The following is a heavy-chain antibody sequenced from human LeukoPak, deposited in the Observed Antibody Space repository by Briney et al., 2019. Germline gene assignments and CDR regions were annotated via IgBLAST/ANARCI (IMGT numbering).Heavy chain of an antibody. CDR2: ISYDGSNK. CDR1: GLTFSSYG. Sequence: GGSLRLSCAASGLTFSSYGMHWVRQAPGKGLEWVAVISYDGSNKYYADSVKGRFTISRDNSENTLYLQMNSLRAEDTAVYYCAKDGRTSGWPDYWGQGTLVTVSS. J-gene: IGHJ4*02. V-gene: IGHV3-30*18. D-gene: IGHD6-19*01. CDR3: AKDGRTSGWPDY.